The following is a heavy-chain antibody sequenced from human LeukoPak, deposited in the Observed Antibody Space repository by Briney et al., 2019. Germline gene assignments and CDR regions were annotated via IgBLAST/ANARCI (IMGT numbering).Heavy chain of an antibody. V-gene: IGHV3-7*01. D-gene: IGHD6-13*01. CDR3: ARQLYSSSWSAFDY. Sequence: GSLRLSCAASGFTFRNYWMSWVRQAPGKGLEWVANIKQDGSEKYYVDSVKGRFTISRDNAKNSLYLQMNSLRAEDTAVYYCARQLYSSSWSAFDYWGQGTLVTVSS. J-gene: IGHJ4*02. CDR1: GFTFRNYW. CDR2: IKQDGSEK.